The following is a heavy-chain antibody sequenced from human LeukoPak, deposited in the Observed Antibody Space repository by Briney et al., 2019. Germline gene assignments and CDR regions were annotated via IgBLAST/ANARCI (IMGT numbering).Heavy chain of an antibody. V-gene: IGHV1-8*01. CDR3: ARDYDFWSGYSPYGMDV. CDR1: GYTFTSYD. Sequence: ASVKVSCKASGYTFTSYDISWVRQATGQGLEWMGWMNPNSGNAGYAQKFQGRVTMTRDTSTSTVYMELSSLRSEDTAVYYCARDYDFWSGYSPYGMDVWGQGTTVTVSS. D-gene: IGHD3-3*01. CDR2: MNPNSGNA. J-gene: IGHJ6*02.